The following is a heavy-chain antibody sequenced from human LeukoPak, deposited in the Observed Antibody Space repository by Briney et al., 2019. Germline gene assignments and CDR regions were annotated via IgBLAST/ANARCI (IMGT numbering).Heavy chain of an antibody. J-gene: IGHJ4*02. D-gene: IGHD3-9*01. Sequence: SGGSLRLSCAASGFTFSSYAMSWVRQAPGKGLEWVSAISGSGGSTYYADSVKGRFTISRDNSKNTLYLQMNSLRAEDTAVYYCAKDPSYDILTGYFDYWGQGTLVTVSS. CDR3: AKDPSYDILTGYFDY. CDR2: ISGSGGST. V-gene: IGHV3-23*01. CDR1: GFTFSSYA.